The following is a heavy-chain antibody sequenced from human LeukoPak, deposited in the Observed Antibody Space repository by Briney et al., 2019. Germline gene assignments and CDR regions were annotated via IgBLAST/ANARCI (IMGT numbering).Heavy chain of an antibody. Sequence: SGGSLRLSCAASKFTFSDYYMSWIRQAPGKGLGWVSYISSTSSTMYYADSVKGRFTISRDNAKNSLYLQMNSLRAEDTAIYYCARCGDGLPCDFDYWGQGTLVTVSS. CDR3: ARCGDGLPCDFDY. V-gene: IGHV3-11*04. CDR1: KFTFSDYY. D-gene: IGHD3-10*01. CDR2: ISSTSSTM. J-gene: IGHJ4*01.